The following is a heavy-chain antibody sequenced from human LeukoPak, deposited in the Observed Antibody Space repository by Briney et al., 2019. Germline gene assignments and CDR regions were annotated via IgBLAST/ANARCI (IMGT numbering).Heavy chain of an antibody. Sequence: ASVKVSCKVSGYTLTELSMHWVRQAPGKGLEWMGGFDPEDGETIYAQKFQGRVTMTEDTSTDTAYMELSSLRSEDTAVYYCATEGNTAMSPEFDYWGQGTLVTVSS. CDR3: ATEGNTAMSPEFDY. J-gene: IGHJ4*02. V-gene: IGHV1-24*01. CDR1: GYTLTELS. CDR2: FDPEDGET. D-gene: IGHD5-18*01.